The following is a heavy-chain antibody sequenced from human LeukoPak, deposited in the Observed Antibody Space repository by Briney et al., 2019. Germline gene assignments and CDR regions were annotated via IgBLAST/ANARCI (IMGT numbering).Heavy chain of an antibody. CDR1: GFTFSSYA. CDR2: ISGSGGST. J-gene: IGHJ4*02. V-gene: IGHV3-23*01. D-gene: IGHD6-19*01. CDR3: AKGGGSGWYWEEY. Sequence: PGGSLRLSCAASGFTFSSYAMSWVRQAPGKGLEWVSAISGSGGSTYCADFVKGRFTISRDNSKNTLYLQMNSLRAEDTAVYYCAKGGGSGWYWEEYWGQGTLVTVSS.